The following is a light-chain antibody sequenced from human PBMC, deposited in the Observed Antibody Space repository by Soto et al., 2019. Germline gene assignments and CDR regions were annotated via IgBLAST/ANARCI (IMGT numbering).Light chain of an antibody. Sequence: EIVLTQSPDTLSLSPGERATLSCRASQSVSSSYLAWYQQKPGQAPRLLIYGASGRATGIPDRFSGSGSGTDFTLTISRLEPEDFAVYYCQQYDKSLPGYTFGQGTKLEIK. CDR2: GAS. J-gene: IGKJ2*01. V-gene: IGKV3-20*01. CDR1: QSVSSSY. CDR3: QQYDKSLPGYT.